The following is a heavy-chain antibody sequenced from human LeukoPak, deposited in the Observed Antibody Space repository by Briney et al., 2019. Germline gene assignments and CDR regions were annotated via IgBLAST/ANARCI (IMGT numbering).Heavy chain of an antibody. CDR1: GGSFSGYY. CDR2: INHSGST. J-gene: IGHJ4*02. CDR3: ARSKVRGVIIPSFDY. D-gene: IGHD3-10*01. Sequence: PSETLPLTCAVYGGSFSGYYWSWIRQPPGKGLEWIGEINHSGSTNYNPSLKSRVTISVDTSKNQFSLKLSSVTAADTAVYYCARSKVRGVIIPSFDYWGQGTLVTVSS. V-gene: IGHV4-34*01.